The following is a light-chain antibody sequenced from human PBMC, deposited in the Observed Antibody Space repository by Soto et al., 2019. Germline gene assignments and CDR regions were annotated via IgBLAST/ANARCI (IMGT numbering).Light chain of an antibody. CDR3: QQYDDLLS. J-gene: IGKJ4*01. V-gene: IGKV1-33*01. CDR1: QDIAKY. CDR2: DAS. Sequence: DIQMTQSPSSLSASVGDRVTITCQASQDIAKYLNWYQQKPGNAPKLLIYDASELHAGVPSRFSGSGSGTDFTFTISSVNPEDFATYYCQQYDDLLSFGGGTKVEIK.